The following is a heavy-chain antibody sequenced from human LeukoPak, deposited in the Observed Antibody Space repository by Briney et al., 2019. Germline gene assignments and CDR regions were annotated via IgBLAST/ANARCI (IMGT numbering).Heavy chain of an antibody. CDR1: GGSISSYY. CDR2: IYYSGST. Sequence: SETLSLTCTVSGGSISSYYWSWIRQPPGKGLEWIGYIYYSGSTNYNPSLKSRVTISVDTSKNQFSLKLSSVTAADTAVYYCATYYSNYKGQYFQHWGQGTLVTVSS. J-gene: IGHJ1*01. CDR3: ATYYSNYKGQYFQH. D-gene: IGHD4-11*01. V-gene: IGHV4-59*01.